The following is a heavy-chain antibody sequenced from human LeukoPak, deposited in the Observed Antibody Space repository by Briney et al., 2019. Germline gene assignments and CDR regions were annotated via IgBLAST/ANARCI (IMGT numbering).Heavy chain of an antibody. CDR1: GFSLSTRRMC. CDR3: ARNFPGYSSSWFLFDY. J-gene: IGHJ4*02. CDR2: IAWDDDK. V-gene: IGHV2-70*01. Sequence: SGPALVTPPQPLTLTCTFSGFSLSTRRMCVSWIRQPPGKALEWLAPIAWDDDKYYSTSLKTRLTISMDTSKNQVVLTMTNMDPVDTATYYCARNFPGYSSSWFLFDYWGQGTLVTVSS. D-gene: IGHD6-13*01.